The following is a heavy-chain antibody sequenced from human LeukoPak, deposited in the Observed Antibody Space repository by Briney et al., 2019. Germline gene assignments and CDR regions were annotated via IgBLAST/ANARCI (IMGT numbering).Heavy chain of an antibody. CDR1: GGSISSSNW. D-gene: IGHD3-22*01. CDR3: ARSRITMIVI. V-gene: IGHV4-4*02. Sequence: SETLSLTCAVSGGSISSSNWWSWVRQPPGKGLEWIGEVYHSGSTNYSPSLKSRVTLSVDKSKNQFSLKLSSVTAADTAVYYCARSRITMIVIWGQGTMVTVSS. J-gene: IGHJ3*02. CDR2: VYHSGST.